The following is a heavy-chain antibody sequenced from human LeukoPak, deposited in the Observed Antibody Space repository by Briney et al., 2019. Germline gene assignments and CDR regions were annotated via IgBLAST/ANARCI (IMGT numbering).Heavy chain of an antibody. Sequence: PGGSLRLSCAASGFTFSIYGMHWVRQAPGKGLEWVAFIRYDGSNKYYADSVKGRFTISRDNSKNTLYLQMNSLRAEDTAVYYCALMTTVILDYFDYWGQGTLVTVSS. CDR1: GFTFSIYG. CDR2: IRYDGSNK. CDR3: ALMTTVILDYFDY. D-gene: IGHD4-17*01. V-gene: IGHV3-30*02. J-gene: IGHJ4*02.